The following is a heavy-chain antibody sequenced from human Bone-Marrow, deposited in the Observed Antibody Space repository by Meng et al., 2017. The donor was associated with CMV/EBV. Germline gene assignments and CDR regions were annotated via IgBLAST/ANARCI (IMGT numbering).Heavy chain of an antibody. V-gene: IGHV4-59*12. CDR2: IYYSGST. Sequence: GSLRLSCTVSGGSISSYYWSWIRQPPGKGLEWIGYIYYSGSTNYNPSLKSRVTISVDTSKNQFSLKLSSVTAADTAVYYCATEYDFWSSPHPRIFDYWGQGTLVTVSS. CDR3: ATEYDFWSSPHPRIFDY. D-gene: IGHD3-3*01. J-gene: IGHJ4*02. CDR1: GGSISSYY.